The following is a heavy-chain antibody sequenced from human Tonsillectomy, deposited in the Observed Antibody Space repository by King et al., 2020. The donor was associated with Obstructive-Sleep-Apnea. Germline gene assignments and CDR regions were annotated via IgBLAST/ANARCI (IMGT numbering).Heavy chain of an antibody. J-gene: IGHJ2*01. CDR3: AREGTVTGGRYFDL. Sequence: VQLVESGGGLVQPGGSLRLSCAASGFTFSSYWMHWVRQAPGKGLVWVSRISSDRSSTNYADSVKGRFTSSRDNAKNTLYLQMNSLRAEDTAVWYCAREGTVTGGRYFDLWGRGTLVTVSS. CDR2: ISSDRSST. V-gene: IGHV3-74*01. CDR1: GFTFSSYW. D-gene: IGHD4-17*01.